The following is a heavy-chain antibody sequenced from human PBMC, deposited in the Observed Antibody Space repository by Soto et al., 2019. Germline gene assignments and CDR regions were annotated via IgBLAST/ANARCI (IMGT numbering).Heavy chain of an antibody. Sequence: ASVKVSCKASGYTFTSYGISWVRQAPGQGLEWMGWISAYNGNTNYAQKLQGRVTMTTDTSTSTAYMELRSLRSDDTAVYYCARKGLGYCSGGSCYPDYWGQGTLVTVSS. CDR1: GYTFTSYG. CDR3: ARKGLGYCSGGSCYPDY. V-gene: IGHV1-18*01. CDR2: ISAYNGNT. J-gene: IGHJ4*02. D-gene: IGHD2-15*01.